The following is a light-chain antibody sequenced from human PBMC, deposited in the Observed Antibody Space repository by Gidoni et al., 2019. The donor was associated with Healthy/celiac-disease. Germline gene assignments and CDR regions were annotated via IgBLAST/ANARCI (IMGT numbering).Light chain of an antibody. CDR3: QQSYSTTTWT. J-gene: IGKJ1*01. CDR1: QSISSY. V-gene: IGKV1-39*01. Sequence: DIQMTQSPSSLSASVGGRVTITCRASQSISSYLNWYQQKPGKAPKLLIYAASSLQSGVTSRFSGSGSGTDFTLTISSLQPEDFATYYCQQSYSTTTWTFGQGTKVEIK. CDR2: AAS.